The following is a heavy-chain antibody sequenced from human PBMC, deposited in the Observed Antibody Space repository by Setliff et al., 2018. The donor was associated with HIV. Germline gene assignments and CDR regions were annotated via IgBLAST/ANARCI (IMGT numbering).Heavy chain of an antibody. CDR1: GGTFSSYV. D-gene: IGHD6-13*01. J-gene: IGHJ5*02. V-gene: IGHV1-69*13. CDR3: ARDFSGQQLVGGWFDP. Sequence: SVKVSCKASGGTFSSYVISWVRQAPGQGLEWMGGIIPIFGTANYAQKFQGRATITADESTSTAYMELSSLRSDDTAVYYCARDFSGQQLVGGWFDPWGQGTLVTVSS. CDR2: IIPIFGTA.